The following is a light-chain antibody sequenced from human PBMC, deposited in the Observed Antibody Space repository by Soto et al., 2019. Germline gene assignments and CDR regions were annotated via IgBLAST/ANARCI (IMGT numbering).Light chain of an antibody. CDR1: QSINSK. CDR2: GAS. J-gene: IGKJ4*01. V-gene: IGKV3-15*01. Sequence: ETVITQSPATLSLSPGERATLSCRDSQSINSKLVWYQQKPGQAPRFLIYGASTRATDIPARFRGSGAGTEFTLTIDSLQSEDFAVYYCQQYNDWTPAFGGGTKVDIK. CDR3: QQYNDWTPA.